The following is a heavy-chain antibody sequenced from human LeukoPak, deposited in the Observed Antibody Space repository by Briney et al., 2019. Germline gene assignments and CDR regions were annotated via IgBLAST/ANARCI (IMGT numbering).Heavy chain of an antibody. Sequence: GGSLRLSCAASGFTFSSYWMTWVRQAPGKGLEWVANIKQDGSERNYVDSVKGRFTISRDNAKNSLYLQMNTLRDEDTAVYYCARVNDSSGYYAFDIWGQGTMVTVSS. D-gene: IGHD3-22*01. J-gene: IGHJ3*02. CDR3: ARVNDSSGYYAFDI. V-gene: IGHV3-7*03. CDR1: GFTFSSYW. CDR2: IKQDGSER.